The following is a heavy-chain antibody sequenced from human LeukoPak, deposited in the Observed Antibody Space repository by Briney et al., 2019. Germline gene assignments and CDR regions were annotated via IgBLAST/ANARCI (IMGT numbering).Heavy chain of an antibody. CDR2: IYSTGSA. CDR3: ARVADYGDYVGGDWIDP. CDR1: GGSISSGSYY. D-gene: IGHD4-17*01. V-gene: IGHV4-61*02. Sequence: SETLSLTCTVSGGSISSGSYYWSWIWQPAGKGLEGIGRIYSTGSANYNPSLKSRVTMSVDTSENQFSLKLSSVTAADTAVYYCARVADYGDYVGGDWIDPWGQGTLVTVSS. J-gene: IGHJ5*02.